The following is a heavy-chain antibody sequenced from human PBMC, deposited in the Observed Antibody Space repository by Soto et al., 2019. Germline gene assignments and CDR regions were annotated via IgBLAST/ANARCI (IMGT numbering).Heavy chain of an antibody. CDR1: GFTFSSYG. J-gene: IGHJ5*02. V-gene: IGHV3-30*18. CDR2: ISYDGSNK. Sequence: QVQLVESGGGVVQPGRSLRLSCAASGFTFSSYGMHWVRQAPGKGLEWVAVISYDGSNKYYADSVKGRFTISRDNSKNTLYLQMNSLRAEDTAVYYCAKAGYGENEEDWFDPWGQGTLVTVSS. D-gene: IGHD4-17*01. CDR3: AKAGYGENEEDWFDP.